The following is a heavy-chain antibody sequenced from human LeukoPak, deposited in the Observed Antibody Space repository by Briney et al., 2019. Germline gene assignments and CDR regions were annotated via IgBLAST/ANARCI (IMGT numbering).Heavy chain of an antibody. J-gene: IGHJ3*02. Sequence: GESLKISCMGSGYSFTSYWIGWVRQVPGKGLEWMGIIYPGDSDTRYSPSFQGQVTISADKSISTAYLQWSSLKASDTAMYYCAITTSATRTYYYDSSVSGAFDIWGQGTMVTVSS. V-gene: IGHV5-51*01. CDR1: GYSFTSYW. CDR3: AITTSATRTYYYDSSVSGAFDI. CDR2: IYPGDSDT. D-gene: IGHD3-22*01.